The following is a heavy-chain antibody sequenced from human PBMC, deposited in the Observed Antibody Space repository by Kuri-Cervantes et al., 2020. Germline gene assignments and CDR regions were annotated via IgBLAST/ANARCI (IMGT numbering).Heavy chain of an antibody. CDR1: GGSISSSSYY. V-gene: IGHV4-39*01. Sequence: ESLKISCTVSGGSISSSSYYWGWIRQSPGKGLKWIGNFYYSGSTYYNPSLKSRVTISVDTSKNQFSLKLSSVTAADTAVYYCARLPANVVLTTPRGFFDYWGQGTLVTVSS. CDR3: ARLPANVVLTTPRGFFDY. CDR2: FYYSGST. D-gene: IGHD2-15*01. J-gene: IGHJ4*02.